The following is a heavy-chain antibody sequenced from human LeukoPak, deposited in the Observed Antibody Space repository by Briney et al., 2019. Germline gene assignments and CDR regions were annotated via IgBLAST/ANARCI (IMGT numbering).Heavy chain of an antibody. CDR2: ISDNEGST. D-gene: IGHD5-18*01. CDR3: ARHDSFIPY. V-gene: IGHV3-23*01. J-gene: IGHJ4*02. Sequence: PGGSLRLSCAASGFTFNYYAMSWVRQAPGKRLEWVSGISDNEGSTYYRDSVKGRFTISRDNTKNTVYLQLNNLRADDTAVYFCARHDSFIPYWGQGTLVIVSS. CDR1: GFTFNYYA.